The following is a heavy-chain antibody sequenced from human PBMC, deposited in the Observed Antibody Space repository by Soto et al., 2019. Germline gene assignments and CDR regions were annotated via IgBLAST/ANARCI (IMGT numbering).Heavy chain of an antibody. CDR1: GFTFISYA. V-gene: IGHV3-23*01. Sequence: GWSLRLACASSGFTFISYAMSWVRQAPGKGLEWVSAISGSGGSTYYADSVKGRFTISRDNSKNTLYLQMNSLRAEDTAVYYCAKDRPTYYYDSSGSSPFDYWGQGTLVTVSS. J-gene: IGHJ4*02. D-gene: IGHD3-22*01. CDR2: ISGSGGST. CDR3: AKDRPTYYYDSSGSSPFDY.